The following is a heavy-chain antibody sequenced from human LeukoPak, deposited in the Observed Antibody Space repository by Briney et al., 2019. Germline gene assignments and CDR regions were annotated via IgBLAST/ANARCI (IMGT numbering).Heavy chain of an antibody. CDR3: AREGGFYRPLDY. J-gene: IGHJ4*02. D-gene: IGHD3-3*01. Sequence: SGTLSLTCGVSGGSVINTNWWTWVRQPPGKGLEWIGEVHLDGRTNYNPSLKSRLTMSVDVSENQVSLKLTSVTAADTAVYYCAREGGFYRPLDYSGQGTLVTVSS. V-gene: IGHV4-4*02. CDR1: GGSVINTNW. CDR2: VHLDGRT.